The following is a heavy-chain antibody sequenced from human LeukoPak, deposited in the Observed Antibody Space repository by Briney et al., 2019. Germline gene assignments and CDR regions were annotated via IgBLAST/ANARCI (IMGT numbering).Heavy chain of an antibody. CDR3: AKDKELRRTWWFDP. CDR2: ISGDGGST. D-gene: IGHD1-26*01. CDR1: GFTFDDYA. J-gene: IGHJ5*02. Sequence: PGGSLRLSCAASGFTFDDYAMHWVRQAPGKGLEWVSLISGDGGSTYYADSVKGRFTISRDNSKSSLYLQMNSLRTEDTALYYCAKDKELRRTWWFDPWGQGTLVTVSS. V-gene: IGHV3-43*02.